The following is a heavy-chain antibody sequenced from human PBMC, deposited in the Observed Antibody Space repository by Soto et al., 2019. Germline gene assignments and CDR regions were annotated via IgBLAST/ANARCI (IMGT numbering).Heavy chain of an antibody. CDR2: IIPIPGIA. V-gene: IGHV1-69*08. CDR3: ARDGAGAAARLPYYYYGMDV. D-gene: IGHD6-13*01. CDR1: GGTFSSYT. Sequence: QVQLVQSGAEVKKPGSSVKVSCKVSGGTFSSYTISWVRQAPGQGLEWMGRIIPIPGIANYAQKFQGRVTITADKSTSTAYMELSSLRSEDTAVYYCARDGAGAAARLPYYYYGMDVWGQGTTVTVSS. J-gene: IGHJ6*02.